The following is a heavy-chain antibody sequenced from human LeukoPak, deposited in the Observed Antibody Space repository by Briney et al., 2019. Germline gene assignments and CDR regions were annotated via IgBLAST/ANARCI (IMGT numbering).Heavy chain of an antibody. CDR2: IYSAGST. CDR1: EFTVSSNY. CDR3: ALGTTGYPITIDY. J-gene: IGHJ4*02. Sequence: GGSLRLSCAASEFTVSSNYMSWVRQAPGKGLEWVSVIYSAGSTYYADSVRGRFTISRDNSKNTLHLQMNSLRAEDTAVYYCALGTTGYPITIDYWGQGTLVTVSS. V-gene: IGHV3-53*01. D-gene: IGHD1-26*01.